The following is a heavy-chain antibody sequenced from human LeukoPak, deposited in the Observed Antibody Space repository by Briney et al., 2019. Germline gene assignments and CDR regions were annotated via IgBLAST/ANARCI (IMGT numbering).Heavy chain of an antibody. CDR2: IYHSGST. J-gene: IGHJ3*02. D-gene: IGHD1-26*01. CDR1: GGSISSGGYS. Sequence: SQTLSLTCAVSGGSISSGGYSWSWIRQPPGKGLEWIGYIYHSGSTYYNPSLKSRVTISVDRSKNQFSLKLSPVTAADTAVYYCAREWANGNAFDIWGQGTMVTVSS. V-gene: IGHV4-30-2*01. CDR3: AREWANGNAFDI.